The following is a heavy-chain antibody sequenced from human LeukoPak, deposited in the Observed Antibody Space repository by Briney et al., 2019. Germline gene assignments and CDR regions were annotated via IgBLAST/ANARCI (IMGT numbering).Heavy chain of an antibody. J-gene: IGHJ4*02. CDR1: GYTFTSYY. Sequence: ASVKVSCKASGYTFTSYYMHWVRQAPGQGLEWMGIINPSGGSTRYAQKFQGRVTMTRDTSTSTVYMELSSLRSDDTAVYYCARAYSGYEAFDYWGQGTLVTVSS. CDR2: INPSGGST. D-gene: IGHD5-12*01. CDR3: ARAYSGYEAFDY. V-gene: IGHV1-46*01.